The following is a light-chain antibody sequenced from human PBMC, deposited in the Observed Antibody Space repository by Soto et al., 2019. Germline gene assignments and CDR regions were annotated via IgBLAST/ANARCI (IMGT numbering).Light chain of an antibody. CDR2: EVS. J-gene: IGLJ2*01. CDR1: NSDVGGYNY. V-gene: IGLV2-14*01. Sequence: QSALTQPASVSGSPGQSITISCTGTNSDVGGYNYVSWYQQHPGKAPKLMIYEVSNRPSGVSNRFSGSKSGNTASLTISGLQAEDEADYYCSSYTSGSTLVVFGGGTKVTVL. CDR3: SSYTSGSTLVV.